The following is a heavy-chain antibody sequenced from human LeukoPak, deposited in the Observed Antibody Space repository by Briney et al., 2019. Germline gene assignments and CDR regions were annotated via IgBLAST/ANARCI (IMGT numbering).Heavy chain of an antibody. Sequence: GGSLRLSCAASGFTFSNYGMHWVRQAPGKGLEWVASIRYDGFNKYYADSLKGRFTISRDNSKNSLYLQMNSLRAEDTAVYYCAKKTIVGATVDAFDIWGQGTMVIVSS. D-gene: IGHD1-26*01. CDR3: AKKTIVGATVDAFDI. CDR2: IRYDGFNK. J-gene: IGHJ3*02. V-gene: IGHV3-30*02. CDR1: GFTFSNYG.